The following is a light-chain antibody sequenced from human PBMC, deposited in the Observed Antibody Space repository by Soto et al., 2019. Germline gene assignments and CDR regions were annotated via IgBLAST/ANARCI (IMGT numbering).Light chain of an antibody. V-gene: IGKV1-39*01. CDR1: QSISSY. J-gene: IGKJ4*02. Sequence: DIQMTQSPSSLSASVGDRVTITCRASQSISSYLNWCQHKPGKAPKLLIYAASSLQTGVPSRFSGSRSGTDFALTISSLQRDDFATYYCQQTDSLLTVVSCKIVT. CDR3: QQTDSLLTVVSCKIVT. CDR2: AAS.